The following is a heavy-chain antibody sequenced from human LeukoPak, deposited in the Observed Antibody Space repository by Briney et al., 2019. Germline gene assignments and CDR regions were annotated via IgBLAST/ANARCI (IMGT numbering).Heavy chain of an antibody. CDR1: VYTFTNYG. Sequence: ASVNVSCKASVYTFTNYGFSWLRQPPGQRLEWMGWIAAYNGNTNYAQKLQGRVTMTTDTSTSTAYMELRSLRSDDTAIYYCARDGYFDSWGQGTLVTVSS. CDR3: ARDGYFDS. V-gene: IGHV1-18*04. D-gene: IGHD6-13*01. J-gene: IGHJ4*02. CDR2: IAAYNGNT.